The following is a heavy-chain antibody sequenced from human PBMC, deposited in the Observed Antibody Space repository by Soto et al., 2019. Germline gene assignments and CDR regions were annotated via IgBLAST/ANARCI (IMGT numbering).Heavy chain of an antibody. CDR2: ISSSSSTI. CDR1: GFTFSSYS. Sequence: LRLSCAASGFTFSSYSMNWVRQAPGKGLEWVSYISSSSSTIYYADSVKGRFTISRDNAKNSLYLQMNSLRDEDTAVYYCARPDYSSHPYAMDVSGQVTTVPVSS. V-gene: IGHV3-48*02. J-gene: IGHJ6*02. D-gene: IGHD6-13*01. CDR3: ARPDYSSHPYAMDV.